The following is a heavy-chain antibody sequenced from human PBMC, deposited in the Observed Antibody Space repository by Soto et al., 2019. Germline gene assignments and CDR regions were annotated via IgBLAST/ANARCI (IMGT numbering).Heavy chain of an antibody. D-gene: IGHD1-20*01. CDR1: GFTFSNAW. V-gene: IGHV3-15*07. Sequence: GGSLRLSCAASGFTFSNAWMNWVRQAPGKGLEWVGRIKSKTDGGTTDYAAPVKGRFTISRDDSKNTLYLQMNSLKTEDTAVYYCTTEGLGRYPPSATYPLDYWGQGTLVTVSS. CDR2: IKSKTDGGTT. J-gene: IGHJ4*02. CDR3: TTEGLGRYPPSATYPLDY.